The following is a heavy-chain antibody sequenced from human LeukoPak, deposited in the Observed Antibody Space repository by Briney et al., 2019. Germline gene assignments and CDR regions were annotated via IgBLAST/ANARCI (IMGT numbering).Heavy chain of an antibody. V-gene: IGHV5-10-1*01. CDR2: IDPSDSYT. J-gene: IGHJ6*02. Sequence: HGESLKISCKGSGYSFTSYWISWVRQVPGKGLEWRGRIDPSDSYTNYRLSFQGHVTISADKSISTAYLQWSSLKAPDTAMYYCARHHPPEVRHHYGMDVWGQETTVTVFS. D-gene: IGHD1-14*01. CDR3: ARHHPPEVRHHYGMDV. CDR1: GYSFTSYW.